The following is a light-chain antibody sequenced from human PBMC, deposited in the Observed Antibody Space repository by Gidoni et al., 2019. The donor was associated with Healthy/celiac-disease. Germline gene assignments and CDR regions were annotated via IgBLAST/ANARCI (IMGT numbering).Light chain of an antibody. J-gene: IGLJ1*01. CDR1: SSDVGSYNL. CDR2: EGS. Sequence: QSALTQPASVSGSPGQSLTISCTGTSSDVGSYNLVSWYQQQPGKAPKLMIYEGSKRPSGVSNRFSGSKSGNTASLTISGLQAEDEADYYCCSYAGSSTHVFGTGTKVTVL. CDR3: CSYAGSSTHV. V-gene: IGLV2-23*01.